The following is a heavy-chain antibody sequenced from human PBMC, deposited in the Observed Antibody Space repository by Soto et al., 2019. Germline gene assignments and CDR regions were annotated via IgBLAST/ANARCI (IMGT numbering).Heavy chain of an antibody. V-gene: IGHV3-23*01. Sequence: SLRLSCAASGFAFSDYDMSWVRQAPGKGLEWVSAISGNGGSTYYADSVKGRFTISRDNSKNTLYLQMNNLRAEDTAVYYCANRDTSMVTRYYYGMDVWGQGTTVTVSS. CDR1: GFAFSDYD. D-gene: IGHD5-18*01. CDR3: ANRDTSMVTRYYYGMDV. J-gene: IGHJ6*02. CDR2: ISGNGGST.